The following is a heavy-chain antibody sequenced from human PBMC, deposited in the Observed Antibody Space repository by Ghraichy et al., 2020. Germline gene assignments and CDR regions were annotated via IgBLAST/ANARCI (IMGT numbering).Heavy chain of an antibody. Sequence: GGSLRLSCAASGFTFTNYWRNWGRQAPGKGLEWVANIKQDGSEKSYVDSVKGRFIISRDNAKNSLYLQMNGLRVEDMATYYCAGGSGWLIEGWGQGTLVTVSS. V-gene: IGHV3-7*01. D-gene: IGHD6-19*01. CDR3: AGGSGWLIEG. J-gene: IGHJ4*02. CDR2: IKQDGSEK. CDR1: GFTFTNYW.